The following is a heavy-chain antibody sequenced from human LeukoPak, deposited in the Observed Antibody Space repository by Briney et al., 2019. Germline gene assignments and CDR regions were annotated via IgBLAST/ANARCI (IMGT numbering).Heavy chain of an antibody. D-gene: IGHD3-10*01. V-gene: IGHV3-33*08. CDR1: GFTFSSYG. CDR2: IWYDGSNK. Sequence: PGGSLRLSCAASGFTFSSYGMHWVRQAPGKGLEWVAVIWYDGSNKYYADSVKGRFTISRDNSKNTLYLQMNSLRAEDTAVYYCARVPPPYGSGSIGFDYWGQGTLVTVSS. J-gene: IGHJ4*02. CDR3: ARVPPPYGSGSIGFDY.